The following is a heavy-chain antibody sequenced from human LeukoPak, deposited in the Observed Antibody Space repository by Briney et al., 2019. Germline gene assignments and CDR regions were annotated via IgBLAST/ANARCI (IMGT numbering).Heavy chain of an antibody. CDR1: GYTFTSYG. D-gene: IGHD2-15*01. V-gene: IGHV1-69*04. J-gene: IGHJ6*03. CDR3: ASPTLGYCSGGSCYMDV. Sequence: SVKVSCKASGYTFTSYGISWVRQAPGQGLEWMGRIIPILGIANYAQKFQGRVTITADKSTSTAYMELSSLRSEDTAVYYCASPTLGYCSGGSCYMDVWGQGTTVTVSS. CDR2: IIPILGIA.